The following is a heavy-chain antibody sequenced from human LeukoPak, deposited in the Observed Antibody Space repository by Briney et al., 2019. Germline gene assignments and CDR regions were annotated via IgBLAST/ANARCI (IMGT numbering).Heavy chain of an antibody. J-gene: IGHJ6*02. D-gene: IGHD6-19*01. CDR1: GFTFSSYA. V-gene: IGHV3-30-3*01. CDR2: ISYDGSNK. Sequence: GGSLRLSCAASGFTFSSYAMHWVRQAPGKGLEWVAVISYDGSNKYYADSVKGRFTISRDNSKNTLYLQMNSLRAEDTAVYYCARDQGIAVAVFPYSYGMDVWGQGTTVTVSS. CDR3: ARDQGIAVAVFPYSYGMDV.